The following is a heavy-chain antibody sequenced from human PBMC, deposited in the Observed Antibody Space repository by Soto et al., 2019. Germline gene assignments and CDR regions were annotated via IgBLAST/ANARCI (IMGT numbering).Heavy chain of an antibody. V-gene: IGHV5-51*01. CDR3: ARSYSSGWSGAFAI. Sequence: SSDERCVDRFVGLGGGCVSKIPGKSLEWMEIIYPGDSDTRYSPSFQGQVTISADESISTAYLQWSSLKASDTAMYYCARSYSSGWSGAFAIWGQGTMVTVSS. CDR2: IYPGDSDT. CDR1: VDRFVGLG. D-gene: IGHD6-19*01. J-gene: IGHJ3*02.